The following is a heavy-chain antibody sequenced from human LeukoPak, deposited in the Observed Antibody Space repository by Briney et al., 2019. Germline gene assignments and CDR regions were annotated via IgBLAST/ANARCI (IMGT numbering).Heavy chain of an antibody. J-gene: IGHJ6*03. V-gene: IGHV7-4-1*02. D-gene: IGHD3-10*01. CDR2: INTNTGNP. Sequence: ASVKVSCKASGYTFTSYGISWVRQAPGQGLEWMGWINTNTGNPTYAQGFTGRFVFSLDTSVSTAYLQISSLKAEDTAVYYCARSIYGSGSYHYYYMDVWGKGTTVTVSS. CDR3: ARSIYGSGSYHYYYMDV. CDR1: GYTFTSYG.